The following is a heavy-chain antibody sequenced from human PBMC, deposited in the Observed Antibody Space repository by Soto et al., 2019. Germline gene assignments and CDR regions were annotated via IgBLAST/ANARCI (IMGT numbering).Heavy chain of an antibody. CDR3: ARPHRTGTTLPLFDS. V-gene: IGHV1-3*01. Sequence: ASVKVSCKTSGFTFSYYVIHWVRQAPGQRPEWLGWINAGNGKTKYSQTFQGRVTITRDTSATTVYMELSSLTSEDTAVYYCARPHRTGTTLPLFDSWGQGSLVTVSS. J-gene: IGHJ4*02. CDR2: INAGNGKT. CDR1: GFTFSYYV. D-gene: IGHD1-1*01.